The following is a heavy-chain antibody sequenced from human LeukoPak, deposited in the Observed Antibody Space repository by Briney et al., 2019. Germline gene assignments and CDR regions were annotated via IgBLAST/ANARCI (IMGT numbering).Heavy chain of an antibody. Sequence: SETLSLTCTVSGGSISSGDSYWSWIRQPPGKGLEWIGYMYSSGSTYYNPSLKSRVTISVDTSKNQFSLSLSSVTAADTAVYYCARITFVVEGYGMDVWGQGTTVTVSS. CDR2: MYSSGST. CDR1: GGSISSGDSY. D-gene: IGHD2-21*01. J-gene: IGHJ6*02. CDR3: ARITFVVEGYGMDV. V-gene: IGHV4-30-4*01.